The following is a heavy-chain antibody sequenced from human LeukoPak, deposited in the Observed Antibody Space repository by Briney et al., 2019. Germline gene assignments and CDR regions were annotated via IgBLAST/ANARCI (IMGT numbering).Heavy chain of an antibody. CDR1: GGSIRYYI. Sequence: SETLSLTCSVSGGSIRYYIWSWIRQPAGGGLELIGRIYTSGSTDYNPSLRSRVTMSVDTSMNQFSLKLTSMTAADTAVYYCARESKSYDGSGFYHDYWGQGTLVAVSS. J-gene: IGHJ4*02. D-gene: IGHD3-22*01. CDR2: IYTSGST. CDR3: ARESKSYDGSGFYHDY. V-gene: IGHV4-4*07.